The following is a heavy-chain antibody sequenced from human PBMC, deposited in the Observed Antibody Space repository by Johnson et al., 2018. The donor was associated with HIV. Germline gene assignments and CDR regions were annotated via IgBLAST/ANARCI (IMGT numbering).Heavy chain of an antibody. V-gene: IGHV3-30*03. Sequence: QMQLVESGGGLVQPGGSLRLSCAASGFTLSSYWMSWVRQAPGKVLEWVAVISYDGSNKYYADSVKGRFTISRDNSKNTLYLQMNSLRAEDTAVYYCASRYTVDAFDIWGQGTMVTVSS. CDR1: GFTLSSYW. J-gene: IGHJ3*02. CDR2: ISYDGSNK. CDR3: ASRYTVDAFDI. D-gene: IGHD1-1*01.